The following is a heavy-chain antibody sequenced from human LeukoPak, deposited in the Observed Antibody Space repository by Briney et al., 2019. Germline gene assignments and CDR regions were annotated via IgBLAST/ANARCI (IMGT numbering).Heavy chain of an antibody. CDR2: ISSSGTTI. Sequence: GGSLRLSCAVSGFTFSDYYMSWTRQAPGKGLEWVSYISSSGTTIYYADSVKGRFTISGDNTKNSLYLQMNSLRAEDTAVYYCARDGAAVTTHLGFFQHWGQGTLVTVSS. J-gene: IGHJ1*01. CDR3: ARDGAAVTTHLGFFQH. CDR1: GFTFSDYY. V-gene: IGHV3-11*01. D-gene: IGHD4-17*01.